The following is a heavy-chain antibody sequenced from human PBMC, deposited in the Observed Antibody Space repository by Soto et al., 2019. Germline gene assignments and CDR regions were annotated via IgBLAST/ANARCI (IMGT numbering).Heavy chain of an antibody. V-gene: IGHV1-69*01. CDR2: IIPIFGTA. Sequence: QVQLVQSGAEVKKPGSSVKVSCKASGGTFSSYAISWVRQAPGQGLEWMGGIIPIFGTANYAQKFQGRVTITADESTSTAYMEVSSLRSEDTAVYYCAGGRVAHIAAAGPRFDPWGQGTLVTVSS. CDR1: GGTFSSYA. D-gene: IGHD6-13*01. J-gene: IGHJ5*02. CDR3: AGGRVAHIAAAGPRFDP.